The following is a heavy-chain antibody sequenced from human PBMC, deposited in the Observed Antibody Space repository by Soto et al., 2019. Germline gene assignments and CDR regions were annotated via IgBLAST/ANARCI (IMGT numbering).Heavy chain of an antibody. V-gene: IGHV5-51*01. CDR2: IYPGDSDT. Sequence: GESLKISCKGSGYSFTSYWIGWVRQMPGKGLEWMGIIYPGDSDTRYSPSFQGQVTISADKSISTAYLQWSSLKASDTAMYYCARQRSGWDHYYYYYMDVWGKGTTVTVSS. CDR3: ARQRSGWDHYYYYYMDV. D-gene: IGHD6-19*01. CDR1: GYSFTSYW. J-gene: IGHJ6*03.